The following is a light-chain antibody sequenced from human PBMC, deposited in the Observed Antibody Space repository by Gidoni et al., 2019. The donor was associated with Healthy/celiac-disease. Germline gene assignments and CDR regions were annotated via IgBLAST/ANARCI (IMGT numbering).Light chain of an antibody. J-gene: IGKJ4*01. CDR3: MQALQTPLS. V-gene: IGKV2-28*01. CDR2: LGS. Sequence: DIVMTQSPLSLPVTPGEPASISCRSSQSLLHSNGYNYLDWYLQQPGQSPQLLIYLGSNRASGVPDRFSGSGSGTDFTLKISRVEAEDVGVYYCMQALQTPLSLGGGTKVEIK. CDR1: QSLLHSNGYNY.